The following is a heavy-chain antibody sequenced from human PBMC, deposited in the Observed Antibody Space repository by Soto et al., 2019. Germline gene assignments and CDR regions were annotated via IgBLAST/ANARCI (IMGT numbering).Heavy chain of an antibody. D-gene: IGHD5-18*01. CDR2: TTAILGTR. V-gene: IGHV1-69*01. CDR3: AAGDSSDTGDH. J-gene: IGHJ4*02. Sequence: QVQLVQSGAEGKKPGSSVKVSCKASGDTLSHYGVSWVRQVPGKGLEWMGGTTAILGTRDYAQKFKGRMTISSDESTTTSYMELNSLTSDGTAVYYCAAGDSSDTGDHWGQGTLVTVSS. CDR1: GDTLSHYG.